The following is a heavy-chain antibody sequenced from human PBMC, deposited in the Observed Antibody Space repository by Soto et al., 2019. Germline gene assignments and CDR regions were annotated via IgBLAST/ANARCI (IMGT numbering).Heavy chain of an antibody. Sequence: SVKVSCKASGGTFSSYAISWVRQAPGQGLEWMGGIIPIFGTANYAQKFQGRVTITADESTSTAYMELSSLRSEDTAVYYCARRVLRYLDWPHNYYYGMDVWGQGTTVTVSS. CDR2: IIPIFGTA. CDR3: ARRVLRYLDWPHNYYYGMDV. V-gene: IGHV1-69*13. J-gene: IGHJ6*02. D-gene: IGHD3-9*01. CDR1: GGTFSSYA.